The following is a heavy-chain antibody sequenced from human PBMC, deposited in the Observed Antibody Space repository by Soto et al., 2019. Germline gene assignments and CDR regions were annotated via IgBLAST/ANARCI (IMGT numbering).Heavy chain of an antibody. V-gene: IGHV1-58*02. J-gene: IGHJ4*02. CDR3: AAVKVLRERRARYYFDY. CDR1: GFTFTSSA. Sequence: ASVKVSCKASGFTFTSSAMQWVRQARGQRLERIGWIVVGSGNTNYAQKFQERVTITRDMSTSTAYMELSSLRSEDTAVYYCAAVKVLRERRARYYFDYWGQGTLVTVSS. D-gene: IGHD3-3*01. CDR2: IVVGSGNT.